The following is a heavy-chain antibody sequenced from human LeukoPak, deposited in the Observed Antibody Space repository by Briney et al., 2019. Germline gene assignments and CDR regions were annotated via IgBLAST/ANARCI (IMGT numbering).Heavy chain of an antibody. Sequence: SETLFLTCTVSGYSISSGYYWGWIRQPPGKGLEWIGSIYHSGSTYYNPSLKSRVTISVDTSKNQFSLKLSSVTAADTAVYYCARDLSGSRNNWFDPWGQGTLVTVSS. V-gene: IGHV4-38-2*02. J-gene: IGHJ5*02. CDR3: ARDLSGSRNNWFDP. CDR2: IYHSGST. CDR1: GYSISSGYY. D-gene: IGHD3-9*01.